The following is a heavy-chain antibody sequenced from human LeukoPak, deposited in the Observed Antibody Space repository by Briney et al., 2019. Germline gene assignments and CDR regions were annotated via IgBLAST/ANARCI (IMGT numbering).Heavy chain of an antibody. V-gene: IGHV3-13*04. Sequence: AGGSLRLSCAASGFTFSSYDMHWVRQATGKGLEWVSGIGTTGDTYYPDSVKGRFTISRENAKNSLYLQMNSLRAGDTAVYYCAGSCITMVRGIIDLCYYGMDVWGQGTTVTVSS. D-gene: IGHD3-10*01. CDR1: GFTFSSYD. CDR2: IGTTGDT. CDR3: AGSCITMVRGIIDLCYYGMDV. J-gene: IGHJ6*02.